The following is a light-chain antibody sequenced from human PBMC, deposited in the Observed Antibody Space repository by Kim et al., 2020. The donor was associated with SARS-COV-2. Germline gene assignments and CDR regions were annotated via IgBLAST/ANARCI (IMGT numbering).Light chain of an antibody. CDR3: QQYKNWPLT. V-gene: IGKV3D-15*01. Sequence: EIVMTQSPATLSVSPGERATLSCRASQSVSSNLAWYQQKPGQAPRLLMYDASSRATGIPARFSGSGSGTEFTLTISSLQSEDFAVYYCQQYKNWPLTFGGGTMVDIK. J-gene: IGKJ4*01. CDR2: DAS. CDR1: QSVSSN.